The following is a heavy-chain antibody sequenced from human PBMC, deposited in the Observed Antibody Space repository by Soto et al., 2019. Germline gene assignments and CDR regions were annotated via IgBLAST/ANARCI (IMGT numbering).Heavy chain of an antibody. CDR3: ARDQGPRLGMYYYGMDV. J-gene: IGHJ6*02. CDR2: ISSSGSTI. CDR1: GFTFSDYY. Sequence: GCLRLSCAASGFTFSDYYMSWIRQAPGKGLEWVSYISSSGSTIYYADSVKGRLTISRDNAKNSLYLQMNSLRAEDTAVYYCARDQGPRLGMYYYGMDVWGQGTTVTVSS. V-gene: IGHV3-11*01. D-gene: IGHD6-13*01.